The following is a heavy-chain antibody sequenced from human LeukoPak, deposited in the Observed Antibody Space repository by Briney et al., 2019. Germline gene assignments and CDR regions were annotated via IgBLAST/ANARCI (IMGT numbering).Heavy chain of an antibody. D-gene: IGHD4-23*01. J-gene: IGHJ4*02. Sequence: SVKVSCKASGGTFSSYAISWVRQAPGQGLEWMGGIIPIFGTANYAQKFQGRVTITADESTSTAYMELSSLRSEDTALYYCARDLEYPFHYGGNPLGYWGQGTLVTVSS. CDR3: ARDLEYPFHYGGNPLGY. CDR1: GGTFSSYA. V-gene: IGHV1-69*01. CDR2: IIPIFGTA.